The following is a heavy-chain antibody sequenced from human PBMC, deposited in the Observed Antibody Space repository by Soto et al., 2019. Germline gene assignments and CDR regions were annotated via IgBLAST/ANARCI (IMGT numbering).Heavy chain of an antibody. D-gene: IGHD5-12*01. V-gene: IGHV3-30*18. Sequence: QVQLVESGGCVVQPGRSLRLSCAASGFTFSSYGMNWVSQAPGKRLEWVAVISYDGSNKYYADSVKGRFAISRDNSKNPLYLQMNSLGAEDTAVYYCAKGVGDGYNLGYWGQGTLFTVSS. J-gene: IGHJ4*02. CDR2: ISYDGSNK. CDR1: GFTFSSYG. CDR3: AKGVGDGYNLGY.